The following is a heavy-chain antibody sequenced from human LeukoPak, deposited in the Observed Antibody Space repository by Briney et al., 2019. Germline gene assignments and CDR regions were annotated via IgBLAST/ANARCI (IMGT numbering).Heavy chain of an antibody. CDR1: GLTFSSYG. CDR2: IRYDGSNK. D-gene: IGHD3-9*01. CDR3: AKGWLLGPDYFDY. J-gene: IGHJ4*02. Sequence: GGSLTLSCAPSGLTFSSYGMHCVRQAPGKGLEGVAFIRYDGSNKYYADSVKGRFTISRDNSKNTLYLQMNSLRAEDTAVYYCAKGWLLGPDYFDYWGQGTLVTVSS. V-gene: IGHV3-30*02.